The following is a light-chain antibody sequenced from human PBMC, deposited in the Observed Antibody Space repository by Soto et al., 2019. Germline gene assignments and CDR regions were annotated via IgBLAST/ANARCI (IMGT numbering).Light chain of an antibody. J-gene: IGLJ1*01. CDR2: EVS. CDR1: SSDVGGYNY. Sequence: QSALTLPASVSRATGQTITISCTGTSSDVGGYNYVSWYQQHPRKARNRMMYEVSNRPSGVSNRFSGSKSGNTASLTISGLQAEDEADYYCSSYTCIGTRVFGTATKVTVL. CDR3: SSYTCIGTRV. V-gene: IGLV2-14*01.